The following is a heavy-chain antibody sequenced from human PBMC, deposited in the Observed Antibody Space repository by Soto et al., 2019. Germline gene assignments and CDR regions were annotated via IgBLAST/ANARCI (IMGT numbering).Heavy chain of an antibody. CDR1: GGSISSGGYY. Sequence: SETLSLTCTVSGGSISSGGYYWSWIRQHPGKGLELIGYIYYSGSTYYNPSLKSRVTISVDTSKNQFSLKLSSVTAADTAVYYCARYRRSSGYSSHYYYYGMDVWGQGTTVTVSS. D-gene: IGHD3-22*01. CDR3: ARYRRSSGYSSHYYYYGMDV. V-gene: IGHV4-31*03. J-gene: IGHJ6*02. CDR2: IYYSGST.